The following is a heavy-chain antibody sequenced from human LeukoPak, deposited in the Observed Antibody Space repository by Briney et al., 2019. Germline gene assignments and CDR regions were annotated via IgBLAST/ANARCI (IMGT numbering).Heavy chain of an antibody. CDR1: GFTFNTYT. CDR3: ARTHERDLDY. V-gene: IGHV3-48*01. Sequence: GGSLRLSCAASGFTFNTYTMNWVRQAPGKGLEWVSYISIFSSTIYYADSVKGRFTISRDDAKNSLYLQMNSLRVEDTAVYYCARTHERDLDYWGQGTLVTVSS. J-gene: IGHJ4*02. CDR2: ISIFSSTI.